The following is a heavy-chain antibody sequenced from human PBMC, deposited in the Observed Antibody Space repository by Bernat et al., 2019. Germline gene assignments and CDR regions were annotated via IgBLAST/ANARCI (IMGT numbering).Heavy chain of an antibody. CDR1: GFTFSGSA. V-gene: IGHV3-73*02. Sequence: EVQLVESGGGLVQPGGSLKVSCAASGFTFSGSAMHWVRQASGKGLEWVGRIRSKGNSYATAYAESVKGRFTISRDDSKNTAYLQMNSLKTEDTAVYYCTRVGRDFQSPTAFDYWGQGTLVTVSS. CDR2: IRSKGNSYAT. CDR3: TRVGRDFQSPTAFDY. D-gene: IGHD3-3*01. J-gene: IGHJ4*02.